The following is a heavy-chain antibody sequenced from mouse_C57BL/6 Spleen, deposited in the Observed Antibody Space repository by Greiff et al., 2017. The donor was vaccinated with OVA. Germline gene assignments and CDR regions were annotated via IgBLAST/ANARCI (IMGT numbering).Heavy chain of an antibody. V-gene: IGHV1-50*01. CDR3: ARSPRNWDPFDY. Sequence: VQLQQSGAELVKPGASVKLSCKASGYTFTSYWMQWVKQRPGQGLEWIGEIDPSDSYTNYNQKFKGKATLTVDTSSSTAYMQLSSLTSEDSAVYYCARSPRNWDPFDYWGQGTTLTVSS. D-gene: IGHD4-1*01. J-gene: IGHJ2*01. CDR1: GYTFTSYW. CDR2: IDPSDSYT.